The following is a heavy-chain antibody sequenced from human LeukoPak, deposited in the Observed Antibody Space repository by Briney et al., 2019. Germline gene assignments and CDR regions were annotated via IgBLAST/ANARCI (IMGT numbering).Heavy chain of an antibody. D-gene: IGHD3-3*02. V-gene: IGHV3-23*01. J-gene: IGHJ6*03. CDR3: ARRSPIFDSSYYYYMDV. CDR2: ISGSGGST. CDR1: GFTFSSYA. Sequence: GGSLRLSCAASGFTFSSYAMSWVRQAPGKGLEWVSAISGSGGSTYYADSVKGRFTISRDNSKNTLYLQMGSLRAEDMAVYYCARRSPIFDSSYYYYMDVWGKGTTVTISS.